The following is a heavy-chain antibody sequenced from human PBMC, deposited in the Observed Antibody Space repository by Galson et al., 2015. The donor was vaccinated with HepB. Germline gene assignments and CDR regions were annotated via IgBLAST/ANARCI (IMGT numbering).Heavy chain of an antibody. CDR1: RFSLTNFW. Sequence: SLRLSCAASRFSLTNFWMHWVRQAPGKGLEWVSRISSDGRTTNYADAVKGRFTISRDNAKNTLYLQLNSLRVDDTAVYYCTRVKEGLAGSFDYWGQGTLVTVPS. J-gene: IGHJ4*02. CDR3: TRVKEGLAGSFDY. D-gene: IGHD3-3*02. CDR2: ISSDGRTT. V-gene: IGHV3-74*01.